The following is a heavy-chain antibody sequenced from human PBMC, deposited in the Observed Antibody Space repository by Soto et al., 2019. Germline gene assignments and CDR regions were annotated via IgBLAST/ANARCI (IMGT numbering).Heavy chain of an antibody. CDR3: ARAPGSSSTFDY. D-gene: IGHD6-6*01. Sequence: GGSLRLSCAASGFTFSSYAMHWVRQAPGKGLEWVAVISYDGSNKYYADSVKGRFTISRDNSKNTLYLQMNSLRAEDTAVYYCARAPGSSSTFDYWGQGTLVTVSS. V-gene: IGHV3-30-3*01. CDR2: ISYDGSNK. CDR1: GFTFSSYA. J-gene: IGHJ4*02.